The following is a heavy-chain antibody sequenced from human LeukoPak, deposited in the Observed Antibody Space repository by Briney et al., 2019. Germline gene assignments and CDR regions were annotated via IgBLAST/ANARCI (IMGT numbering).Heavy chain of an antibody. D-gene: IGHD4-4*01. CDR3: ANSPTVTSPVDY. J-gene: IGHJ4*02. Sequence: GGSLRLSCAASGFTFDDYAMHWVRHAPGKGLEWVSGISWNSGSIGYADSVKGRFTISRDNAKNSLYLQMNSLRAEDTALYYCANSPTVTSPVDYWGQGTLVTVSS. CDR1: GFTFDDYA. CDR2: ISWNSGSI. V-gene: IGHV3-9*01.